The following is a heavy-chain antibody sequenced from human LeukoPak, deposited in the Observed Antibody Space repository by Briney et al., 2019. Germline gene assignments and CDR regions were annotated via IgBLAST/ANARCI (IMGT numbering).Heavy chain of an antibody. CDR1: GFTFNTYS. CDR2: ISTSSIYI. CDR3: ARGRRDGYNLLDAFDI. D-gene: IGHD5-24*01. V-gene: IGHV3-21*01. J-gene: IGHJ3*02. Sequence: GGSLGLSCSASGFTFNTYSMNWVRQAPGKGLEWVSSISTSSIYIYYAHSLKGRFTISRDNAKNSLFLQMNSLRAEDTAVYYCARGRRDGYNLLDAFDIWGQGTVVTVSS.